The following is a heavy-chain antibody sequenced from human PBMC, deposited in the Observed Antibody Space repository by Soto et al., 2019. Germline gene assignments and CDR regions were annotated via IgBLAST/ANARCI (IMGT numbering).Heavy chain of an antibody. J-gene: IGHJ4*02. V-gene: IGHV3-7*02. CDR2: IQEDGSES. Sequence: EVQLVECGGGLVQPGGSLRLSCVASGFTFSNYCMTWIRQPPGKGLEWVANIQEDGSESHYVDSVRGRFTISRDNARNSLFLEMNSLRVEDTGIYYCARGRAVAVWGQGTLVIVSS. D-gene: IGHD6-19*01. CDR3: ARGRAVAV. CDR1: GFTFSNYC.